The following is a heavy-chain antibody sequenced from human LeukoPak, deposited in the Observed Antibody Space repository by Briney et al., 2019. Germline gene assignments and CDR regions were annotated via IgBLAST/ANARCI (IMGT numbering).Heavy chain of an antibody. Sequence: SVKVSCKASGGTFSSYAISWVRQAPGQGLEWMGGIIPIFGTANYAQKFQGRVTITTDESTSTAYMELSSLRSEDTAVYYCASLTMVRGRHYYYYMGVWGKGTTVTVSS. CDR1: GGTFSSYA. J-gene: IGHJ6*03. CDR2: IIPIFGTA. D-gene: IGHD3-10*01. CDR3: ASLTMVRGRHYYYYMGV. V-gene: IGHV1-69*05.